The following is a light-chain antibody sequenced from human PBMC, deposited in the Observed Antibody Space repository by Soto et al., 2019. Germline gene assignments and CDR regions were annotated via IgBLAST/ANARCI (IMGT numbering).Light chain of an antibody. J-gene: IGKJ2*01. CDR1: QSISTW. CDR3: QQYSGYPHT. Sequence: DIQMTQSPSTLSASVGDRVTITCRASQSISTWLAWYQQKPGKAPRLLIYKASSLRNGVPSRFGGSGSGTEFTLTINSLQPVDFASYYCQQYSGYPHTFGQGTKLEIK. CDR2: KAS. V-gene: IGKV1-5*03.